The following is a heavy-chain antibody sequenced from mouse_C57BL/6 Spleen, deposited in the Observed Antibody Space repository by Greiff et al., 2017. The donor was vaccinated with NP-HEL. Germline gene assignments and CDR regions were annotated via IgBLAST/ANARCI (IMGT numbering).Heavy chain of an antibody. V-gene: IGHV2-6*01. CDR2: IWGVGST. J-gene: IGHJ4*01. CDR3: ASGRDYAMDY. Sequence: QVQLKESGPGLVAPSQSLSITCTVSGFSLTSYGVDWVRQSPGKGLEWLGVIWGVGSTNYNSAIKSRLSISKDNSKRQGVLQMNSLQTDDTAMYYCASGRDYAMDYWGQGTSVTVSS. CDR1: GFSLTSYG.